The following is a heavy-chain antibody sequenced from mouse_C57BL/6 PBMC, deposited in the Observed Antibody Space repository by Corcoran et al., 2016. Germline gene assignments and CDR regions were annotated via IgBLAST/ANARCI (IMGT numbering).Heavy chain of an antibody. J-gene: IGHJ3*01. CDR1: GYSFTSYY. Sequence: QVQLQQSGPELVKPGASVKISCKASGYSFTSYYIHWVKQRPGQGLEWIGWIYPGSGNTKYNEKFKGKATLTADTSSSTAYMQLSSLTSEDSAVYYCAREDSSGYGAYWGQGTLVTVSA. CDR2: IYPGSGNT. V-gene: IGHV1-66*01. CDR3: AREDSSGYGAY. D-gene: IGHD3-2*01.